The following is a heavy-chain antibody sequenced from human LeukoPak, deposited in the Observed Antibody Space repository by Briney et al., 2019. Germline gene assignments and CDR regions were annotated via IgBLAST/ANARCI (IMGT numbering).Heavy chain of an antibody. CDR3: ARDKGYDSSGYFDY. J-gene: IGHJ4*02. D-gene: IGHD3-22*01. V-gene: IGHV3-48*04. CDR2: ISSSSTI. CDR1: GFTFSSYG. Sequence: GGSLRLSCAASGFTFSSYGMHWVRQAPGKGLEWVSYISSSSTIYYADSVKGRFTISRDNAKNSLYLQMNSLRAEDTAVYYCARDKGYDSSGYFDYWGQGTLVTVSS.